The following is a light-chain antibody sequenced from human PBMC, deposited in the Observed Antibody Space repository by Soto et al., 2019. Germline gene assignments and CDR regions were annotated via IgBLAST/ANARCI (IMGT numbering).Light chain of an antibody. CDR1: QSVSGN. CDR2: GAS. Sequence: EIVLTQSPVTLSLSPGDRGTLSCRASQSVSGNLAWYRQTPGQAPRLLIYGASTRTTDTPPRFIGAGSGSNFTLTITRVEPADYAVYYCQQYGSSFATFGQGTQVEV. J-gene: IGKJ1*01. CDR3: QQYGSSFAT. V-gene: IGKV3-20*01.